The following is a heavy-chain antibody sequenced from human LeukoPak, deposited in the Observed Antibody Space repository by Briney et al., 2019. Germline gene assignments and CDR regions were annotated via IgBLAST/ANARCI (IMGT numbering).Heavy chain of an antibody. CDR1: GFTFTCCW. J-gene: IGHJ4*02. Sequence: SGGSLRLSCAASGFTFTCCWMIWVRQAPGKGLDGVASIKQDGREKFYPDSVKCRFTISRDNAKNSLYLQMNSLSAEDTAVYYCARVPGVTRYFDYWGQGNLVTVSS. V-gene: IGHV3-7*01. CDR2: IKQDGREK. CDR3: ARVPGVTRYFDY. D-gene: IGHD4-23*01.